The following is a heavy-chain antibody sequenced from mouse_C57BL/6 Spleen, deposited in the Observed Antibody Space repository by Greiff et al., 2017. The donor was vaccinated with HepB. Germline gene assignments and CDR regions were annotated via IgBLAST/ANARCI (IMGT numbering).Heavy chain of an antibody. Sequence: EVHLVESGEGLVKPGGSLKLSCAASGFTFSSYAMSWVRQTPEKRLEWVAYISSGGDYIYYADTVKGRFTISRDNARNTLYLQMSSLKSEDTAMYYCTRDRDYYGQYYFDYWGQGTTLTVSS. CDR2: ISSGGDYI. J-gene: IGHJ2*01. CDR3: TRDRDYYGQYYFDY. CDR1: GFTFSSYA. V-gene: IGHV5-9-1*02. D-gene: IGHD1-2*01.